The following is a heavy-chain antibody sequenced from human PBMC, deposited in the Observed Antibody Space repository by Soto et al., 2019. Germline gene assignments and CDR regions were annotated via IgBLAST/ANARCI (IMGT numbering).Heavy chain of an antibody. V-gene: IGHV4-30-4*01. CDR3: ATYCISTGCPRYFDL. D-gene: IGHD2-2*01. Sequence: QVQLQESGPGLVKPSQTLSLTCTVSGGSISSDNYYWSWIRQPPGKGLEWITYIHYSGSTYYNASLKSRVSISLDPSHNQFSLKLSSVSAADTAVYYCATYCISTGCPRYFDLWGRGTVVTVSS. J-gene: IGHJ2*01. CDR1: GGSISSDNYY. CDR2: IHYSGST.